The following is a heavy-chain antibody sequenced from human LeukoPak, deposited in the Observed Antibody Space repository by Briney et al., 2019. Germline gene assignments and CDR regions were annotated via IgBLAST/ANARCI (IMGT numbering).Heavy chain of an antibody. J-gene: IGHJ6*03. D-gene: IGHD3-3*01. CDR2: INSGGSDK. CDR3: ARGYYDFWSGYYDGAGYMDV. V-gene: IGHV3-21*01. Sequence: KSGGSLRLSCAASGFTFSSYKMNWVRQAPGRGLEWVSSINSGGSDKYYADSVKGRFTASRDNAKNSLYLQMNSLRAEDTAVYYCARGYYDFWSGYYDGAGYMDVWGKGTTVIVSS. CDR1: GFTFSSYK.